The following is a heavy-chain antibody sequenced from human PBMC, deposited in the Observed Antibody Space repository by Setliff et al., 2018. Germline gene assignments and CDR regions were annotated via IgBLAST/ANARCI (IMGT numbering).Heavy chain of an antibody. J-gene: IGHJ4*02. CDR1: GYTFRSYA. CDR2: INTNTGNP. D-gene: IGHD1-26*01. Sequence: ASVKVSCKASGYTFRSYAMNWVRQAPGQGLEWMGWINTNTGNPTYAQGFTGRFVFSLDTSVSTAYLQISSLKAEDTAVYYCARGRGSGTYYLFDNWGQGTLVTVSS. CDR3: ARGRGSGTYYLFDN. V-gene: IGHV7-4-1*02.